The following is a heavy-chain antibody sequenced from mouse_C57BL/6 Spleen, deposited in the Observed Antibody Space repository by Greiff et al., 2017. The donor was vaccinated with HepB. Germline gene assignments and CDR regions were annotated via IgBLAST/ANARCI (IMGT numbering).Heavy chain of an antibody. CDR1: GYTFTDYY. J-gene: IGHJ2*01. Sequence: VQLQQSGPVLVKPGASVKMSCKASGYTFTDYYMNWVKQSHGKSLEWIGVINPYNGGTSYNQKFKGKATLTVDKSSSTAYMELNSLTSEDSAVYYCATIYYDYDVDYWGQGTTLTVSS. CDR2: INPYNGGT. D-gene: IGHD2-4*01. CDR3: ATIYYDYDVDY. V-gene: IGHV1-19*01.